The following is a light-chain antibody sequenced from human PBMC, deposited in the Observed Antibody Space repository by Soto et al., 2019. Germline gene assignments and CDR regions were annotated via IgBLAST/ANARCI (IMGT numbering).Light chain of an antibody. CDR1: ESVSSN. Sequence: EIVMTQSPVTLSLSPGERATLSCRAGESVSSNLAWYQQKPGQAPRLLIYGASSRATGIPDRFSGSGSGTDFTLTISRLESEDFAVYYCQQYGSSLTWTFGQGTKV. CDR2: GAS. CDR3: QQYGSSLTWT. J-gene: IGKJ1*01. V-gene: IGKV3-20*01.